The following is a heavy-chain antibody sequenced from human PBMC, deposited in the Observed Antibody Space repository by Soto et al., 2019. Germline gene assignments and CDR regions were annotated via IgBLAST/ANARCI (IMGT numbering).Heavy chain of an antibody. D-gene: IGHD3-3*01. V-gene: IGHV1-69*12. CDR2: MIPIFDTA. CDR3: ARADSRDYYYYDMDV. J-gene: IGHJ6*02. CDR1: GGTFSTYA. Sequence: QVXXXXSGAXXKKPGSSVKVSCKASGGTFSTYAISWVRQAPGQGLEWMGGMIPIFDTANYAQKFQGRVTITADESTSTAYMELSSLRSEDTAVYYCARADSRDYYYYDMDVWGQGTTVTVSS.